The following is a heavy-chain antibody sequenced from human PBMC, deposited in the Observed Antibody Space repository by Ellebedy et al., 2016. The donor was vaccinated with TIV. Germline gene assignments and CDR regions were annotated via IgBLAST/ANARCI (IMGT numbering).Heavy chain of an antibody. Sequence: GESLKISCQGSGYLFSTYWIAWVRQMPGKGLEWMGMVYPVDSETKYSPSFQGQVTFSADKSLNTAFLQWSSLKASDTAMYYCARDSGLDYWGQGTLVTVSS. J-gene: IGHJ4*02. V-gene: IGHV5-51*01. CDR1: GYLFSTYW. D-gene: IGHD1-14*01. CDR2: VYPVDSET. CDR3: ARDSGLDY.